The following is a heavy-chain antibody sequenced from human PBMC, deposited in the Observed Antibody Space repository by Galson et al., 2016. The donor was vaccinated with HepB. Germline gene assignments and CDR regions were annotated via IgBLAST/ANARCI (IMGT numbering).Heavy chain of an antibody. Sequence: SLRLSCAASGFTFDRFLMSWVRQAPGKGLQWVASIKQDGSKKYYVGSVKGRFTISRDNAKNSLYLQMNSLRVEDTAVYYCSRVWSAFHNYFDYWGQGAQVTVSS. J-gene: IGHJ4*02. CDR1: GFTFDRFL. CDR3: SRVWSAFHNYFDY. D-gene: IGHD3-3*01. V-gene: IGHV3-7*01. CDR2: IKQDGSKK.